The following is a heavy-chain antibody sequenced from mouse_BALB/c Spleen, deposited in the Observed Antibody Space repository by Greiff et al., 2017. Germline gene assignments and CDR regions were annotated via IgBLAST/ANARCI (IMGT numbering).Heavy chain of an antibody. CDR2: INPSSGYT. J-gene: IGHJ1*01. V-gene: IGHV1-4*02. Sequence: VQLQQSAAELARPGASVKMSCKASGYTFTSYTMHWVKQRPGQGLEWIGYINPSSGYTEYNQKFKDKTTLTADKSSSTAYMQLSSLTSEDSAVYYCARNYRYDRYFDVWGAGTTVTVSS. CDR3: ARNYRYDRYFDV. CDR1: GYTFTSYT. D-gene: IGHD2-14*01.